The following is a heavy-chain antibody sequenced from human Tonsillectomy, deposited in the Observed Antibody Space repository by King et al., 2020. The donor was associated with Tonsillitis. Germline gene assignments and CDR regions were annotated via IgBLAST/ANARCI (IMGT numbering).Heavy chain of an antibody. J-gene: IGHJ6*02. V-gene: IGHV1-8*02. CDR3: AKGLGYCSGRRCYYYYGMDV. CDR1: GYTFTTYD. CDR2: MNPNSGNT. D-gene: IGHD2-15*01. Sequence: VQLVESGAEVKKPGASVKVSCKASGYTFTTYDINWVRQASGQGLEWMGWMNPNSGNTGYAQKFQGRVTMTRNTSISTAYMELSSLRSEDTAVYYCAKGLGYCSGRRCYYYYGMDVWGQGTTVTVSS.